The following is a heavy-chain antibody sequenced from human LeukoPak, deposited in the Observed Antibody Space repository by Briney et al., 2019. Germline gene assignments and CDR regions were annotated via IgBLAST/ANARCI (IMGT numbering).Heavy chain of an antibody. Sequence: PGGSLRLSCAASGFTFSSYAMSWVRQAPGKGLEWVSAISGSGGSTYYADSVKGRFTISRDNSKNTLYLQMNSLRAEDTAVYYCAKEAAHSYGWRAGAFDIWGQGTMVTVSS. V-gene: IGHV3-23*01. CDR1: GFTFSSYA. CDR3: AKEAAHSYGWRAGAFDI. J-gene: IGHJ3*02. D-gene: IGHD5-18*01. CDR2: ISGSGGST.